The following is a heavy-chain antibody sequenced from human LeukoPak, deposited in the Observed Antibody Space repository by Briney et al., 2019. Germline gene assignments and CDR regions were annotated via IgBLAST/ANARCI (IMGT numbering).Heavy chain of an antibody. CDR3: ARGGGLYCSSTSCYQFGY. CDR1: GFTFSSYS. D-gene: IGHD2-2*01. CDR2: ISSSSSYI. Sequence: GGSLRLSCAASGFTFSSYSMNWVRQAPGKGLEWVSSISSSSSYIYYADSVKGRFTISRDNAKNSLYLQMNSLRAEDTAVYYCARGGGLYCSSTSCYQFGYWGQGTLVTVSS. V-gene: IGHV3-21*01. J-gene: IGHJ4*02.